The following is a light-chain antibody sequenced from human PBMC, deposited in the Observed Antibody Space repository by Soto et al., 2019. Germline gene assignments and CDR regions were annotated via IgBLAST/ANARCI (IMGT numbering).Light chain of an antibody. Sequence: DIQMTQSPSSLSASVGDRVTITCRASQDISNYLNWYQQKPGKAPKLLIYDAINLETGVPSRFSGSGSGTDFTVTISSLQPEDIATYYCQRYDNVPLTFGGGTRVEIK. J-gene: IGKJ4*01. V-gene: IGKV1-33*01. CDR3: QRYDNVPLT. CDR2: DAI. CDR1: QDISNY.